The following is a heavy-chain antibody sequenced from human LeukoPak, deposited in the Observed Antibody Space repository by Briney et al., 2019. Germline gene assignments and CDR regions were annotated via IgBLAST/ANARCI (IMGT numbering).Heavy chain of an antibody. Sequence: SETLSLTCTGSGGSISSYYWSWIRQPPGKGLEWIGYIYYSGSTNYNPSLKSRVTISVDTSKNQFSLKLSSVTAADTAVYYCARGSSWPSYYYYGMDVWGQGTTVTVSS. CDR2: IYYSGST. CDR3: ARGSSWPSYYYYGMDV. D-gene: IGHD6-13*01. J-gene: IGHJ6*02. V-gene: IGHV4-59*01. CDR1: GGSISSYY.